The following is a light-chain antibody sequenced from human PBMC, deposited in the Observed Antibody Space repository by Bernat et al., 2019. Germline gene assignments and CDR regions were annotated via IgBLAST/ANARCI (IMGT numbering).Light chain of an antibody. CDR3: QQTYTFPLT. CDR2: AAS. Sequence: DIQMTQSPSSVSASVGDSVTITCRASHDIYNYLAWYQRKPGQAPHLLIYAASSLQGGVPSRFRGSASGSNYTLTITSLQPEDLATYYCQQTYTFPLTFGGGTKVEIK. V-gene: IGKV1-12*01. J-gene: IGKJ4*01. CDR1: HDIYNY.